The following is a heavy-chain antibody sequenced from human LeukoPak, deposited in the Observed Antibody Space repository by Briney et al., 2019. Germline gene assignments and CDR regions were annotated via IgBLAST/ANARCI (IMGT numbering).Heavy chain of an antibody. V-gene: IGHV3-9*01. CDR2: TSWNSGKI. D-gene: IGHD3-10*01. CDR1: GFTFDDYA. CDR3: ANTDYFGSGSYYFNY. J-gene: IGHJ4*02. Sequence: GGSLRLSCAASGFTFDDYAIHWVRQAPGKGLEWVSGTSWNSGKIDYADSVKGRFTISRDDAKNSLYLQMNSLRAEDTALYYCANTDYFGSGSYYFNYWGQGTLVTVSS.